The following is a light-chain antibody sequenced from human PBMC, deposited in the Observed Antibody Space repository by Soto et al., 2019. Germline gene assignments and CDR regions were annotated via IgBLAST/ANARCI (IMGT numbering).Light chain of an antibody. CDR3: QKYDIDPFT. CDR1: QGINKY. V-gene: IGKV1-27*01. CDR2: GAS. Sequence: DIQLTQSPSSLSASVGDTVTVTCRSSQGINKYLAWYQQKPGKVPHLLIYGASTSQLGVPPRFSGSGSGTDFTLTISSLQPEDVATYYCQKYDIDPFTFGPGTKVDIK. J-gene: IGKJ3*01.